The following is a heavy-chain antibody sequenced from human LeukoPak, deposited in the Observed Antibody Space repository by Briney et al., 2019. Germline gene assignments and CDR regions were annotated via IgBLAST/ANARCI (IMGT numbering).Heavy chain of an antibody. J-gene: IGHJ5*02. CDR1: GFTFSSYG. V-gene: IGHV3-23*01. CDR3: AKEYSGSYSLGWFDP. CDR2: ISGSGGST. D-gene: IGHD1-26*01. Sequence: QPGGTLRLSCAASGFTFSSYGMSWVRQAPGKGLEWVSAISGSGGSTYYADSVKGRFTISRDNSKNTLYLQMNSLRAEDTAVYYCAKEYSGSYSLGWFDPWGQGTLVTVSS.